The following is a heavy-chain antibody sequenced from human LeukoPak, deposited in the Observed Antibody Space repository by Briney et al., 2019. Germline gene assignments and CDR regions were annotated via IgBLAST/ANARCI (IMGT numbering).Heavy chain of an antibody. CDR3: ARGWAYYDFWSGYYRAEYFQH. V-gene: IGHV1-18*01. J-gene: IGHJ1*01. D-gene: IGHD3-3*01. CDR2: ISAYNGNT. CDR1: GYTFTSYG. Sequence: ASVKVSCKASGYTFTSYGISWVRQAPGQGLEWMGWISAYNGNTNYAQKLQGRVTMTTDTSTSTAYMELRSLRSDDPAAYYCARGWAYYDFWSGYYRAEYFQHWGQGTLVTVSS.